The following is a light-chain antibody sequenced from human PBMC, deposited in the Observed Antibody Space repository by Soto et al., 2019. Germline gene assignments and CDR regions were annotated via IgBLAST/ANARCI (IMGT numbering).Light chain of an antibody. CDR3: QHYGSSRWT. V-gene: IGKV3-20*01. Sequence: EIALTQSPGTLSLSPGERATLSCRANESVISSYLAWYQQKPGQAPRLLIYGASSRATGIPDRFSGSGSGTDFTLTISRLEPEDFAVYYCQHYGSSRWTVGQGTKVDIK. CDR1: ESVISSY. CDR2: GAS. J-gene: IGKJ1*01.